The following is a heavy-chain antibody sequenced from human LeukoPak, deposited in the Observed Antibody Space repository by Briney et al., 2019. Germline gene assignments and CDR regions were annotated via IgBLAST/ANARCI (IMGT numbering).Heavy chain of an antibody. J-gene: IGHJ4*02. CDR2: INPNSGGT. V-gene: IGHV1-2*02. D-gene: IGHD1-1*01. Sequence: ASVKVSCKPSGYTFTGYYMHWVRQAPGQGLEWMGWINPNSGGTNYAQKFQGRVTMTSDTSISTAYMELSRLRSDDTAVYYCARVGATGTTSPFDYWGQGTLVTVSS. CDR1: GYTFTGYY. CDR3: ARVGATGTTSPFDY.